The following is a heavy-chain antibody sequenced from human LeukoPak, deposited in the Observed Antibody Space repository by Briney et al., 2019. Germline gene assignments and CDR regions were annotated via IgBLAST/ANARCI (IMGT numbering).Heavy chain of an antibody. CDR3: ARDPNGDYVGAFDM. V-gene: IGHV3-23*01. J-gene: IGHJ3*02. CDR2: IRGGGGGA. Sequence: GGSLRLSCTASGFTFSAYAMMWVPQAPGKGPEWISAIRGGGGGAFYADSVKGRFTISRDNSKYTLFLQMNSLRAEDTAVYYCARDPNGDYVGAFDMWGPGTMVTVSS. CDR1: GFTFSAYA. D-gene: IGHD4-17*01.